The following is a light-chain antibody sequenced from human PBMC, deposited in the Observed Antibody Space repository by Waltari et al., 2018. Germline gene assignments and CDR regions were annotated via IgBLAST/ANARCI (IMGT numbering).Light chain of an antibody. CDR3: QHSYSTLFT. CDR1: QSISSY. CDR2: AAS. Sequence: DIQMTQSQSSLSASVGDRVTITCRASQSISSYLNWYQQKPGKAPKLLIYAASSLQSGVPSRFSGSVSRTVFTLTISSLQPEDFATYYCQHSYSTLFTFGRWTKVEIK. V-gene: IGKV1-39*01. J-gene: IGKJ4*01.